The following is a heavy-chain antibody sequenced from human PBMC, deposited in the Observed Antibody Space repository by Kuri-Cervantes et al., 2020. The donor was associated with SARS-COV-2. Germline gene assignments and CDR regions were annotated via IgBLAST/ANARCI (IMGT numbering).Heavy chain of an antibody. Sequence: SVKVPCKASVGTFSSYAISWVRQAPGQGLEWMGRIIPIFGTANYAQKFQGRVTITADESTSTAYMELSSLRSEDTAVYYCARESKGVTIFGVVYNWFDPWGQGTLVTVSS. CDR1: VGTFSSYA. V-gene: IGHV1-69*13. J-gene: IGHJ5*02. CDR3: ARESKGVTIFGVVYNWFDP. CDR2: IIPIFGTA. D-gene: IGHD3-3*01.